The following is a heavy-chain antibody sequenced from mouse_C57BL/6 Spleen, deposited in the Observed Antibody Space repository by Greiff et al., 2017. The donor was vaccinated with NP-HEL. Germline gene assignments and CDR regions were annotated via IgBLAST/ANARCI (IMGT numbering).Heavy chain of an antibody. Sequence: EVMLVESGGGLVKPGGSLKLSCAASGFTFSSYAMSWVRQTPEKRLEWVATISDGGSYTYYPDNVKGRFTISRDNAKNNLYLQMSHLKSEDTAMYYCARDRASSTGKDYWGQGTTLTVSS. D-gene: IGHD4-1*02. CDR2: ISDGGSYT. V-gene: IGHV5-4*01. J-gene: IGHJ2*01. CDR3: ARDRASSTGKDY. CDR1: GFTFSSYA.